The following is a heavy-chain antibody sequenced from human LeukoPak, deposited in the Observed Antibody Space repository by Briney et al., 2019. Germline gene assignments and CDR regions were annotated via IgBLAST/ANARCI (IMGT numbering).Heavy chain of an antibody. D-gene: IGHD2-2*01. CDR1: GGSFSGYY. CDR2: INHSGST. CDR3: ARADCSSTSCYEAEYFQH. V-gene: IGHV4-34*01. Sequence: PSETPSLTCAVYGGSFSGYYWSWIRQPPGKGLEWIGEINHSGSTNYNPSLKSRVTISVDTSKNQFSLKLSSVTAADTAVYYCARADCSSTSCYEAEYFQHWGQGTLVTVSS. J-gene: IGHJ1*01.